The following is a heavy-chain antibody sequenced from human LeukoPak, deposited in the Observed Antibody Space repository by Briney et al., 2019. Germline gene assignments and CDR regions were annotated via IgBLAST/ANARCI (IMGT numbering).Heavy chain of an antibody. V-gene: IGHV4-4*07. Sequence: PSETLSLTCTVSGGSISSYYWSWIRQPAGKGLEWIGRIYTSGTTHYNPSLKSRVTMSVGTSKNQFSLKLSSVTAADTAVYYCARLSTVTTSFDYWGQGTLATVSS. CDR3: ARLSTVTTSFDY. CDR1: GGSISSYY. J-gene: IGHJ4*02. D-gene: IGHD4-17*01. CDR2: IYTSGTT.